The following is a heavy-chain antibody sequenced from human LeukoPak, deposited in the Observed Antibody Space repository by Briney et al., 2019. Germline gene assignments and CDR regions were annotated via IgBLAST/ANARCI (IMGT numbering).Heavy chain of an antibody. J-gene: IGHJ4*02. CDR2: IYPGDSDI. CDR3: ARLSSGWYKAYLDY. D-gene: IGHD6-19*01. CDR1: GYSFTSYW. V-gene: IGHV5-51*01. Sequence: GESLKISCKGSGYSFTSYWIGWVRQMPGKGLEWMGIIYPGDSDIRYSPSFLGQVTISADKSISTTYLQWSSLKASDTAMYYCARLSSGWYKAYLDYWGQGTLVTVSS.